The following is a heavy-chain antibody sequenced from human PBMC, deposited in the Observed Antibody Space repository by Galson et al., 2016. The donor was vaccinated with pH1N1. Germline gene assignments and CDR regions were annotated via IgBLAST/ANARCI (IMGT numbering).Heavy chain of an antibody. D-gene: IGHD6-13*01. V-gene: IGHV3-11*01. CDR2: IGSSGNV. CDR1: GFTLSDYY. Sequence: SLRLSCAASGFTLSDYYMNWIRETPERGLEWLSSIGSSGNVAYADSVKGRFTISRDNDQNSLLLQMDSLRVDDTALYYCAREWGIGAAGPLDSWGQGALVIVSS. CDR3: AREWGIGAAGPLDS. J-gene: IGHJ4*02.